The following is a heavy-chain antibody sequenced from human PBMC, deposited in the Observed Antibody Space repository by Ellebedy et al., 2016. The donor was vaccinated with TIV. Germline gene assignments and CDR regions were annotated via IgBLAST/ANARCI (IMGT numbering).Heavy chain of an antibody. J-gene: IGHJ3*02. Sequence: LRLSCTVSGGSISSGGYYWGWIRQRPGQGLEWIGHVYFSGKTFYNPSLQSRIIISVDTTKNQFSLRLSSVTAADTAMYYCARDFHDYGIDPFDIWGQGTLVTVPS. V-gene: IGHV4-31*03. D-gene: IGHD4-17*01. CDR2: VYFSGKT. CDR3: ARDFHDYGIDPFDI. CDR1: GGSISSGGYY.